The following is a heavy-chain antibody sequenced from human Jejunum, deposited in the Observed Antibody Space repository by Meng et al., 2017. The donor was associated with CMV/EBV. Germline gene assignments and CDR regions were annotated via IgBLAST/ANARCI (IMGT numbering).Heavy chain of an antibody. J-gene: IGHJ4*02. D-gene: IGHD6-19*01. Sequence: QVQLVGAGGGVVQPGRSLRLSCEASGFIFSYYAMHWVRQAPGKGLEWVAVISNDGSKTYFADSVKDRFTISRDNSKETLFLQMNSLRPEDTAVYYCATGVADFEYWGQGTLVTVSS. CDR2: ISNDGSKT. CDR3: ATGVADFEY. V-gene: IGHV3-30-3*01. CDR1: GFIFSYYA.